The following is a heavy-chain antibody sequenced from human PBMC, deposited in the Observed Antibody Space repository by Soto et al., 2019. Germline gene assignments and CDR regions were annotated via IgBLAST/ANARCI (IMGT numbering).Heavy chain of an antibody. V-gene: IGHV4-4*02. Sequence: SETLSLTCAVSGGSFTSNNWWTWVRQPPGQGLEWIGEIYRTGSTNYNPSLKSRVTISLDKSENQFSLEVTSLTAADTAVYYCASRDPGTSVDHWGQGTLVTVSS. J-gene: IGHJ5*02. CDR2: IYRTGST. D-gene: IGHD1-7*01. CDR3: ASRDPGTSVDH. CDR1: GGSFTSNNW.